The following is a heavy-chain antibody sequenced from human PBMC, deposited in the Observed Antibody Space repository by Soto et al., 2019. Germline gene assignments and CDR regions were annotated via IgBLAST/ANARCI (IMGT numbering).Heavy chain of an antibody. CDR2: IIPIFGTA. CDR3: ARGSSIVVVVAATRGVYGMDV. D-gene: IGHD2-15*01. J-gene: IGHJ6*02. V-gene: IGHV1-69*13. Sequence: SVKVSCKASGGTFSSYAISRVRQAPGQGLEWMGGIIPIFGTANYAQKFQGRVTITADESTSTAYMELSSLRSEDTAVYYCARGSSIVVVVAATRGVYGMDVWGQGTTVTVSS. CDR1: GGTFSSYA.